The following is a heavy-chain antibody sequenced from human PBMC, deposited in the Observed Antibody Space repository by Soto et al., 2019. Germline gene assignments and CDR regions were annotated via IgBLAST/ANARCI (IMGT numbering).Heavy chain of an antibody. Sequence: GASVNCYVKASGGTFSSDAISWVRQAPGQVLDCIGGIIPIFGTANYAQNFQGRVTITADESTSTSYMELSSLRSEDTAVYYCAIEEVFSTSCGGDCYSGRFGTWGQGTMVTVSS. CDR3: AIEEVFSTSCGGDCYSGRFGT. CDR2: IIPIFGTA. D-gene: IGHD2-21*02. V-gene: IGHV1-69*13. CDR1: GGTFSSDA. J-gene: IGHJ5*02.